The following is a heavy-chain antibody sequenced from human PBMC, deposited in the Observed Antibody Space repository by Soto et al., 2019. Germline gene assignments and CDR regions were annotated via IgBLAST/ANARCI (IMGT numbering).Heavy chain of an antibody. Sequence: QVQLVESGGGVVQPGRSLRLSCAASGFTFSSHGMHWVRQAPGKGLEWVAVIWYDGSNKYYADSVKGRFTISRDNSKNTLYLQMNSLRAEDTAVYYCARGGGSGWSNFDYWGQGTLVTVSS. CDR2: IWYDGSNK. D-gene: IGHD6-19*01. CDR1: GFTFSSHG. J-gene: IGHJ4*02. V-gene: IGHV3-33*01. CDR3: ARGGGSGWSNFDY.